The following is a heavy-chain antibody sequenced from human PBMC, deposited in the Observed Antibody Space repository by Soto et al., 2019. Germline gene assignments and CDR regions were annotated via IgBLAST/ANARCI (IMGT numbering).Heavy chain of an antibody. CDR1: GFTFSSYG. D-gene: IGHD2-21*02. Sequence: ESGGGVVQPGRSLRLSCAASGFTFSSYGMHWVRQAPGKGLEWVAVIWYDGSNKYYADSVKGRFTISRDNSKNTLYLQMNSLRAEDTAVYYCARRASYCGGDCYSIDYWGQGTLVTVSS. CDR2: IWYDGSNK. CDR3: ARRASYCGGDCYSIDY. V-gene: IGHV3-33*01. J-gene: IGHJ4*02.